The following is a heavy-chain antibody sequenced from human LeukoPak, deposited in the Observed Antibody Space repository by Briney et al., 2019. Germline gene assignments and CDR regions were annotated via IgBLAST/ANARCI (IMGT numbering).Heavy chain of an antibody. CDR2: INHSGST. V-gene: IGHV4-34*01. CDR3: ARYCSSTSCYWGFDY. CDR1: GGSFSGYY. J-gene: IGHJ4*02. Sequence: SETLSLTCAVYGGSFSGYYWSWIRQPPGKGLEWIGEINHSGSTNYNPSLKSRVTISVDTSKNQFSLKLSSVTAADTAVYYCARYCSSTSCYWGFDYWGQGILVTVSS. D-gene: IGHD2-2*01.